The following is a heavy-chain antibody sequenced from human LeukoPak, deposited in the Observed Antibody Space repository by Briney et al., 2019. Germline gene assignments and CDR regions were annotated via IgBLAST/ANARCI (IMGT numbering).Heavy chain of an antibody. CDR3: ARVVYCSGGSCYPSNYYYYMDV. CDR2: ISAYNGNT. CDR1: VYTFTSYG. D-gene: IGHD2-15*01. V-gene: IGHV1-18*01. Sequence: ASVKVSCKASVYTFTSYGISWVRQAPGQGLEWMGWISAYNGNTNYAQKLQGRVPMTTDTSTSTAYMELRSLRSDDTAVYYCARVVYCSGGSCYPSNYYYYMDVWGKGTTVTVSS. J-gene: IGHJ6*03.